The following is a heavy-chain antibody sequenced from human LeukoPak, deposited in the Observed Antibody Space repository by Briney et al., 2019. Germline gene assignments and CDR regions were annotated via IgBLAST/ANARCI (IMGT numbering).Heavy chain of an antibody. J-gene: IGHJ5*02. Sequence: SETLSLTCIVSGASIRSSSYYWGWIRQPPGKGLEWIGTIYYSGSTYYNPSLKSRVTISADASKNQFSLKLNSVTAADTAVYYCASLDDFWSGYSGNWFDPWGQGTLVTVSS. CDR1: GASIRSSSYY. CDR3: ASLDDFWSGYSGNWFDP. D-gene: IGHD3-3*01. V-gene: IGHV4-39*01. CDR2: IYYSGST.